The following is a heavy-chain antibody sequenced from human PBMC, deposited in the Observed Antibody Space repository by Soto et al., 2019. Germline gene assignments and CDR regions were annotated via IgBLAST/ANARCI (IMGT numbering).Heavy chain of an antibody. J-gene: IGHJ6*02. Sequence: QVQLQESGPGLVKPSETLSLTCTVSGGSISSYYWSWIRQPAGKGLEWIGRIYTSGSTNYNPSLRSRVTMSVDTSKNQFSLKLSSVTAADTAVYYCARGGGIAAAGYRYGMDVWGQGTTVTVSS. CDR3: ARGGGIAAAGYRYGMDV. CDR1: GGSISSYY. CDR2: IYTSGST. V-gene: IGHV4-4*07. D-gene: IGHD6-13*01.